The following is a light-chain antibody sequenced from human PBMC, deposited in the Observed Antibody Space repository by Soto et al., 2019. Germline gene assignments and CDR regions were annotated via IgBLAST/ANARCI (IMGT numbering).Light chain of an antibody. CDR3: SSYAGSMNLI. CDR1: SSDVGGHNH. Sequence: QSALTQPPSASGSPGQSVTISCTGSSSDVGGHNHVSWYQQHPGKAPKLMIYEVSKRPSGVPDRFSGSKSVNPASLTVSGLQAEDEADYYCSSYAGSMNLIFGGGTKLTVL. V-gene: IGLV2-8*01. J-gene: IGLJ2*01. CDR2: EVS.